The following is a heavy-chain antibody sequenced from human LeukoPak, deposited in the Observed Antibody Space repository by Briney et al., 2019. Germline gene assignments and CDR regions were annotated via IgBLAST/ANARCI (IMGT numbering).Heavy chain of an antibody. D-gene: IGHD3-10*01. CDR1: GFTFDDYA. CDR2: ISWNSGSI. V-gene: IGHV3-9*01. Sequence: GGSLRLSCAASGFTFDDYAMHWVRQAPGKGLGWVSGISWNSGSIGYADSVKGRFTISRDNAKNSLYLQMNSLRAEDTALYYCAKDVWFGGAERGKNAFDIWGQGTMVTVSS. J-gene: IGHJ3*02. CDR3: AKDVWFGGAERGKNAFDI.